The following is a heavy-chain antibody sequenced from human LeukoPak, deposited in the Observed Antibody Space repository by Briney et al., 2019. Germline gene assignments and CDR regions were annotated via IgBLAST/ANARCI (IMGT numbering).Heavy chain of an antibody. V-gene: IGHV4-61*02. Sequence: SETLSLTCTVSGGSISSGSYYWRWIRQPAGKGLEWIGRIYTSGSTNYNPSLKSRVTISVDTSKNQFSLKLSSVTAADTAVYYCARGGIHAFDIWGQGTMVTVSS. J-gene: IGHJ3*02. CDR3: ARGGIHAFDI. D-gene: IGHD6-13*01. CDR2: IYTSGST. CDR1: GGSISSGSYY.